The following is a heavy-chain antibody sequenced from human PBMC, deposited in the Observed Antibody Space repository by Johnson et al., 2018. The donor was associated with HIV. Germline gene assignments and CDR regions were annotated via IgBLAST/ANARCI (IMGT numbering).Heavy chain of an antibody. D-gene: IGHD6-13*01. V-gene: IGHV3-33*08. Sequence: QVQLVESGGGVVQPGRSLRLSCGASGFTFSSYGMHWVRQAPGKGLEWVAFIRYDGSNKYYADSVNGRFTISRDNSKNTLYLQMKSLRAEDTALYYCASHRSIAADDAFDIWGQGTMVTVSS. J-gene: IGHJ3*02. CDR2: IRYDGSNK. CDR1: GFTFSSYG. CDR3: ASHRSIAADDAFDI.